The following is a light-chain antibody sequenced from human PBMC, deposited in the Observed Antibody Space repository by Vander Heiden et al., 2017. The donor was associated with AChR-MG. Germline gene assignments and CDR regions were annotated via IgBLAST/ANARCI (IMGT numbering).Light chain of an antibody. V-gene: IGKV1-39*01. CDR2: GGS. J-gene: IGKJ1*01. CDR3: LQSYSTVWT. Sequence: DIQMTQSPSSLSASVGDRVTITCRASKYISRYVNWYQQRPGKAPRLLIYGGSTLQSGVSSRFSGSGSGTDFTLTISSLQPEDFATYYCLQSYSTVWTFGQGTKVELK. CDR1: KYISRY.